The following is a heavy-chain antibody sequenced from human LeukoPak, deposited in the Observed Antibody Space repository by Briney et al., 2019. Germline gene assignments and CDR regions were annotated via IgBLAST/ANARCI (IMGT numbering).Heavy chain of an antibody. J-gene: IGHJ4*02. D-gene: IGHD2-15*01. CDR1: GFTFSSYW. CDR2: INSDGSST. V-gene: IGHV3-74*01. Sequence: GGCLRLSCAASGFTFSSYWMHWVRHAPGKGLVWVSRINSDGSSTSYADSVKGRFTISRDNAKNTLYLQMNSLRAEDTAVYYCAREDGYCSGGSCYWVYWGQGTLVTVSS. CDR3: AREDGYCSGGSCYWVY.